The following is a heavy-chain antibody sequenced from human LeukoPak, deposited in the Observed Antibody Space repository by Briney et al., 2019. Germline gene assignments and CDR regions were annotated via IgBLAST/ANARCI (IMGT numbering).Heavy chain of an antibody. V-gene: IGHV3-30*02. Sequence: GGSLRLSCAASGLAFSMPPMDWVRHAPGKGLEWVAFIQNDGNSKNYADSVRGRFTISRDNAKNSLYLEMNSLRAEDTAVYYCMRWSHDSGYYYMDVWGKGTTVTVSS. CDR2: IQNDGNSK. CDR3: MRWSHDSGYYYMDV. D-gene: IGHD2-15*01. J-gene: IGHJ6*03. CDR1: GLAFSMPP.